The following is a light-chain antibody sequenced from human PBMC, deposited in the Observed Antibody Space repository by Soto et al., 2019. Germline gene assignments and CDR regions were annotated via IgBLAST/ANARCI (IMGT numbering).Light chain of an antibody. J-gene: IGLJ1*01. CDR1: NIGSKS. CDR3: QVWDTSSDHYV. Sequence: SSELTQPPSVSVAPGQTARITCGGNNIGSKSVHWYQQRPGQAPVLVICDDSVRPSGIPERFSGSNSGNTATLTVSRVVAGDEADYYCQVWDTSSDHYVFGTGTKLTVL. CDR2: DDS. V-gene: IGLV3-21*02.